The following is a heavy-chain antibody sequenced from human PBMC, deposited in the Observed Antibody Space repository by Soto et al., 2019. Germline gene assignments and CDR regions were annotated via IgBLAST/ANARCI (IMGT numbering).Heavy chain of an antibody. CDR3: ARALGYFGSGSYYPLDY. Sequence: GGSLRLSCAASGFTFSNYGMHWVRQAPGEGLEWVALIWYDESKTYYGDSVKGRFTISRDNSKNTLYLQMNSLRTEDTAVYYCARALGYFGSGSYYPLDYWGPGTLVTVSS. D-gene: IGHD3-10*01. CDR2: IWYDESKT. J-gene: IGHJ4*02. CDR1: GFTFSNYG. V-gene: IGHV3-33*01.